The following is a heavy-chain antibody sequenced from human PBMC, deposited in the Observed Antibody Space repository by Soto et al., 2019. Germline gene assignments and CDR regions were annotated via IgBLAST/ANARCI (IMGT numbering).Heavy chain of an antibody. Sequence: EVQLLEYGGGLVQPGGSLRLSCAASGFTFSNYAMTSVSQAPGKGLEWVAALNHGGGTATYYADAMKGRSTISRANSKTMLHQLRNSLRAEEASIYFCVKDSALGGNYHDLDYWGQGTLVTVSS. CDR1: GFTFSNYA. CDR2: LNHGGGTAT. J-gene: IGHJ4*02. D-gene: IGHD1-26*01. CDR3: VKDSALGGNYHDLDY. V-gene: IGHV3-23*01.